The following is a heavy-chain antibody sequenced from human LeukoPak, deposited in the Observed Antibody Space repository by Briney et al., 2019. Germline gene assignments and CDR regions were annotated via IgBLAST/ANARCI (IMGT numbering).Heavy chain of an antibody. J-gene: IGHJ6*03. V-gene: IGHV4-59*01. D-gene: IGHD2-15*01. CDR1: GGSISSYY. Sequence: SETLSLTCTVSGGSISSYYWSWIRQPPGKGLEWIGYIYYSGSTNYNPSLKCRVTISVDTSKNQFSLKLSSVTAADTAVYYCARYCSGGSCPGSDYYYYYYMDVWGKGTTVTVSS. CDR2: IYYSGST. CDR3: ARYCSGGSCPGSDYYYYYYMDV.